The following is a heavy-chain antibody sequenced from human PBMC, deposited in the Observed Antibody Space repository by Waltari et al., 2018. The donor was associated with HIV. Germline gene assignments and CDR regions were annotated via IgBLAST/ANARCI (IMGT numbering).Heavy chain of an antibody. CDR2: IYYSGST. CDR1: GGSISSYY. Sequence: QVQLQESGPGLVKPSETLSLTCPVSGGSISSYYWSWIRQPPGQGLEWIGYIYYSGSTNYNPSLKSRVTISVDTSKNQFSLKLSSVTAADTAVYYCARDYYDSSGYYFGWYFDLWGRGTLVTVSS. J-gene: IGHJ2*01. CDR3: ARDYYDSSGYYFGWYFDL. D-gene: IGHD3-22*01. V-gene: IGHV4-59*01.